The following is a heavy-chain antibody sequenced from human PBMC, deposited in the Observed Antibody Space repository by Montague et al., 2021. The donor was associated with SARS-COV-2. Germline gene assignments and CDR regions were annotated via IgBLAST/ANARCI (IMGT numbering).Heavy chain of an antibody. Sequence: SETRSLTCAVYGGSFSGYYWSWIRQPPGKGLEWIGEINHSGSTNYNPSLKSRVTILVDTSKNQLSLKLSSVTAADTAVYYCTREGYQVLWSDDYYYGMDVWGKGTTVTVSS. J-gene: IGHJ6*04. D-gene: IGHD2-2*01. CDR2: INHSGST. CDR3: TREGYQVLWSDDYYYGMDV. CDR1: GGSFSGYY. V-gene: IGHV4-34*01.